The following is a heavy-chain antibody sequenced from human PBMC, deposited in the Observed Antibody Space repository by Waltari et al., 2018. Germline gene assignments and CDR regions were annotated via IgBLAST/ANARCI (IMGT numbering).Heavy chain of an antibody. D-gene: IGHD1-26*01. J-gene: IGHJ4*02. CDR2: IYHSGRT. V-gene: IGHV4-38-2*01. CDR1: GYSISSGYY. Sequence: QVQLQESGPGLVKPSETLSLTCAVSGYSISSGYYWGWIRQPPGEGLEWIGSIYHSGRTYSNPSLKSRVTISVATSKNQFSLKLSSVTAADTAVYYCARLNSGSSNFDYWGQGTLVTVSS. CDR3: ARLNSGSSNFDY.